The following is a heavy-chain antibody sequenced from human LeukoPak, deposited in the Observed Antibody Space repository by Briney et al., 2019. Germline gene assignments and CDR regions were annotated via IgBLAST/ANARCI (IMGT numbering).Heavy chain of an antibody. CDR3: ARQNYDFWSGYYTGAYFDY. CDR2: IYDSGST. J-gene: IGHJ4*02. V-gene: IGHV4-39*01. Sequence: PSETLSLTCTVSGGSISSSSYYWGWIRQPPGKGLEWIGSIYDSGSTYYNPSLKSRVTISVDTSKNQFSLKLSSVTAADTAVYYCARQNYDFWSGYYTGAYFDYWGQGTLVTVSS. D-gene: IGHD3-3*01. CDR1: GGSISSSSYY.